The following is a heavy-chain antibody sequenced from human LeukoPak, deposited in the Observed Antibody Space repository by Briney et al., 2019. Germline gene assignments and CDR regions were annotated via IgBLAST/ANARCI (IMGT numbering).Heavy chain of an antibody. CDR1: GGSIGTYY. Sequence: KPSETLSLTCTVSGGSIGTYYWTWIRQPPGKGLEYIAYIYYTGSTDYNPSFKSRVRMSLDTSKNQFSLVLNSVTAADTAVYYCARGRYGGGWYDYWGQGTLVTVSS. CDR2: IYYTGST. J-gene: IGHJ4*02. V-gene: IGHV4-59*01. CDR3: ARGRYGGGWYDY. D-gene: IGHD6-19*01.